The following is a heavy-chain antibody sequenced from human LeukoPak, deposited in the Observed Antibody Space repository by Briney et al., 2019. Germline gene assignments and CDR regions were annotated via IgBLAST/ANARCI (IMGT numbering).Heavy chain of an antibody. CDR1: GFTFSSYD. Sequence: GGSLRLSCEASGFTFSSYDMHWVGQGIGKGLEWVSGIATAGDTFYAGSVKGRFTISRENGKKSLYLQMNDLRAGDTAVYYCARGGELGFDPWGQGALVTVSS. CDR3: ARGGELGFDP. CDR2: IATAGDT. D-gene: IGHD1-7*01. J-gene: IGHJ5*02. V-gene: IGHV3-13*01.